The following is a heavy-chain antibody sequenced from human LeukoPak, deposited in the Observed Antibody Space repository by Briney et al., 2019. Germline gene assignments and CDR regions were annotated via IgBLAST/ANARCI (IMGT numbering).Heavy chain of an antibody. CDR1: GFTFSSYA. CDR2: ISGSGGST. CDR3: AKDRGYCSGGSCYYDY. V-gene: IGHV3-23*01. Sequence: GRSLRLSCAASGFTFSSYAMSWVSQAPGKGLEWGSAISGSGGSTYYADSVKGRFTISRDNSKNTLYLQMNSLRAEDTAVYYCAKDRGYCSGGSCYYDYWGQGTLVTVSS. D-gene: IGHD2-15*01. J-gene: IGHJ4*02.